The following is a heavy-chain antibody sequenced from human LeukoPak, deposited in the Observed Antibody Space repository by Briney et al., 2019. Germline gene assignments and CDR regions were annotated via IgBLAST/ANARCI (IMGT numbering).Heavy chain of an antibody. CDR1: GFTFSSYS. D-gene: IGHD4-17*01. CDR2: ISSSSSYI. V-gene: IGHV3-21*01. Sequence: GGSLRLSCAASGFTFSSYSMNWVRQAPGKGLEWVSSISSSSSYIYYADSVKGRFTISRDNAKNSLYLQMNSLRAEDTAVYYCARSYGDYPYYYYYYGMDVWGQGTTVTVSS. CDR3: ARSYGDYPYYYYYYGMDV. J-gene: IGHJ6*02.